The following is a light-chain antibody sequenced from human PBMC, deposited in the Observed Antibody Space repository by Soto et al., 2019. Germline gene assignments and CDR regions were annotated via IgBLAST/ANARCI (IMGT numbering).Light chain of an antibody. V-gene: IGKV1-9*01. Sequence: DFQLTQSPSFLSASVGDRVTITCRASQGISSYLAWYQQKPEKAPKLLIYAASTLQSGVPSRFSGSGSGTEFTLTISSLQPEDFATYYCQQRNGYLTFGGGTKVDIK. CDR2: AAS. CDR3: QQRNGYLT. J-gene: IGKJ4*01. CDR1: QGISSY.